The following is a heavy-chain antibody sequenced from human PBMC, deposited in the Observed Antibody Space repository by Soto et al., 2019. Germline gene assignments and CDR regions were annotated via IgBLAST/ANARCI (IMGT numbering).Heavy chain of an antibody. D-gene: IGHD3-9*01. CDR2: IWYDGSNK. CDR1: GFTFSSYG. CDR3: ARGARYFDRLLFSGMDV. V-gene: IGHV3-33*01. Sequence: PGGSLRLSCAASGFTFSSYGMHWVHQAPGRGLEWVAVIWYDGSNKYYADSVKGRFTISRDNSKNTLYLQMNSLRAEDTAVYYCARGARYFDRLLFSGMDVWGQGTTVTVSS. J-gene: IGHJ6*02.